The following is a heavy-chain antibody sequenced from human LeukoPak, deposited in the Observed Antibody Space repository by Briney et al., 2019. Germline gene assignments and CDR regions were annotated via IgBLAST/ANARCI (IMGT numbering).Heavy chain of an antibody. V-gene: IGHV3-23*01. J-gene: IGHJ4*02. CDR1: GFTFSSYA. D-gene: IGHD3-22*01. CDR2: ISGSGGST. CDR3: AKSSITMIVVVTPQDY. Sequence: GGSLRLSCAASGFTFSSYAMSWVRQAPAKGLEWVSAISGSGGSTYYAGSVKGRFTISRDNSKSTLYLQMNSLRAEDTAVYYCAKSSITMIVVVTPQDYWGQGTLVTVSS.